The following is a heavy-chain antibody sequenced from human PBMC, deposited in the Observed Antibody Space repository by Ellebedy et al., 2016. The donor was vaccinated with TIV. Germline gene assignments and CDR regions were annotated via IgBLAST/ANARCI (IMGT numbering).Heavy chain of an antibody. CDR1: GFTFSSYA. Sequence: GGSLRLSXAASGFTFSSYAMHWVRQAPGKGLEWVAVISYDGSNKYYADSVKGRFTISRDNAKNSLYLQMNSLRAEDTAVYYCARPAIPSGRELFGYWGQGTLVTVSS. CDR3: ARPAIPSGRELFGY. V-gene: IGHV3-30-3*01. D-gene: IGHD1-26*01. J-gene: IGHJ4*02. CDR2: ISYDGSNK.